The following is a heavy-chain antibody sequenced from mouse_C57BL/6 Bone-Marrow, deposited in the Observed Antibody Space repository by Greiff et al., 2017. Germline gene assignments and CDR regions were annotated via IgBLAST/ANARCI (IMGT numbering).Heavy chain of an antibody. Sequence: QVQLQQPGTELVKPGASVKLSCKASGYTFTSYWMHWVKQRPGQGLEWIGNINPRNGGTNYNEKFKSKATLTVEKSYITSYMQLSSLTSEDSAVYYCARSRDYYGSSYYWYFDVWGTGTTVTVSS. CDR1: GYTFTSYW. CDR2: INPRNGGT. V-gene: IGHV1-53*01. J-gene: IGHJ1*03. D-gene: IGHD1-1*01. CDR3: ARSRDYYGSSYYWYFDV.